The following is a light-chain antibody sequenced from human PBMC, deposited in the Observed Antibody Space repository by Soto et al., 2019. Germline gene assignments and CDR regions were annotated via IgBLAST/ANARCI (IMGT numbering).Light chain of an antibody. J-gene: IGKJ4*02. Sequence: DIQMTQSPSTLSASVGDRVTITCRASQGISSWLAWYQQKPGKAPKLLIYKASSLESGVPSRFSGSGSGTEFTLTISSLQPDDFATYYCQQYGDYTTFGRGTKVEIK. CDR3: QQYGDYTT. CDR2: KAS. V-gene: IGKV1-5*03. CDR1: QGISSW.